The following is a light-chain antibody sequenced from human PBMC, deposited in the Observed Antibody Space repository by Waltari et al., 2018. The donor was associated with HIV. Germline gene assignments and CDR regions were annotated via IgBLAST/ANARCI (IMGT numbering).Light chain of an antibody. V-gene: IGLV5-45*01. Sequence: QAVLTQPPSLSASPGESSRLTCPLRSAINVGASCIHWYQQKPGSPPQFLLRYKSDSDKYQGSGVPSRFSGSKDASVNAVILFISGLQSEDEADYYCMIWHSDTVIIGGGTKLTVL. CDR3: MIWHSDTVI. J-gene: IGLJ2*01. CDR1: SAINVGASC. CDR2: YKSDSDK.